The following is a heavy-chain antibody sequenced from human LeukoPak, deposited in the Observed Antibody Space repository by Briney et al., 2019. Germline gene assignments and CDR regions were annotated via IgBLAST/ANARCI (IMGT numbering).Heavy chain of an antibody. D-gene: IGHD7-27*01. CDR3: ARDQETGGPTDY. J-gene: IGHJ4*02. CDR1: GYTFTGYY. V-gene: IGHV1-69*06. CDR2: IIPIFGTA. Sequence: ASVKVSCKASGYTFTGYYMHWVRQAPGQGLEWMGGIIPIFGTANYAQKFQGRVTITADKSTSTAYMELSSLRSEDTAVYYCARDQETGGPTDYWGQGTLVTVSS.